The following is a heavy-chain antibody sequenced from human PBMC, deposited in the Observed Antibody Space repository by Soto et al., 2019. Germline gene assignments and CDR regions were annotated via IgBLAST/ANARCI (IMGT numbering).Heavy chain of an antibody. V-gene: IGHV3-74*01. D-gene: IGHD2-21*02. CDR1: GYPFNNYW. CDR2: INRDESST. Sequence: GGSLRLSCAASGYPFNNYWMHWVRPTPGKGLVCVSRINRDESSTTYADSVKGRFTISRDNAKNTLYLQMNSLRAEDTAVYYCARANGGNLPFDYWGQGTLVTVSS. CDR3: ARANGGNLPFDY. J-gene: IGHJ4*02.